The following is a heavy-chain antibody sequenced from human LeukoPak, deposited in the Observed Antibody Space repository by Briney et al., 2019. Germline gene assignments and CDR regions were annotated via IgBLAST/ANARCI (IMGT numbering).Heavy chain of an antibody. J-gene: IGHJ4*02. CDR1: GGSISSYY. Sequence: PSETLSLTCTVSGGSISSYYWSWIRQPPGKGLEWIGYIYYSGSTNYNPSLKSRVTISVDTSKNQFSLKQSSVTAADTAVYYCASSDCSGGSCYPRYFDYWGQGTLVTVSS. CDR3: ASSDCSGGSCYPRYFDY. V-gene: IGHV4-59*01. D-gene: IGHD2-15*01. CDR2: IYYSGST.